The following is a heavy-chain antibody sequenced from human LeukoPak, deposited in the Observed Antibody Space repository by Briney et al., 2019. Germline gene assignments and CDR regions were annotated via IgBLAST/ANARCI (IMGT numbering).Heavy chain of an antibody. CDR1: GFIFTKYD. V-gene: IGHV3-13*01. D-gene: IGHD4-17*01. J-gene: IGHJ4*02. CDR2: IDRDGVT. Sequence: SGGSLRLSCAASGFIFTKYDMHWVRHVTGRGLEWVSGIDRDGVTYYSDSVKGRFTMSRENGENSVYLQLNSLRAGDTAVYFCARENLEYGDYAIDYWGQGLLVTVSS. CDR3: ARENLEYGDYAIDY.